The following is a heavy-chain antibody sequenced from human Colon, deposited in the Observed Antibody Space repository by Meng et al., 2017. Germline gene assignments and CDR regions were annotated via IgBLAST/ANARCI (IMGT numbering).Heavy chain of an antibody. Sequence: GSGPALVSPSQLLSIAFSVSGGSINIGHCYWSWIRQPAGKGLALIGRVYNSGSPKYNPSLASRATISVDTSKNQFSLMLRSVTAADTAMYFCARVEMGTFDSWGQGALVTVSS. CDR2: VYNSGSP. CDR3: ARVEMGTFDS. J-gene: IGHJ4*02. CDR1: GGSINIGHCY. V-gene: IGHV4-61*02. D-gene: IGHD5-24*01.